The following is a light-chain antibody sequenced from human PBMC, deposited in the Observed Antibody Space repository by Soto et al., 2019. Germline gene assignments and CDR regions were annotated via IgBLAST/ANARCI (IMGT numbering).Light chain of an antibody. CDR2: KAS. CDR3: QQYNSYWT. V-gene: IGKV1-5*03. CDR1: QTISTW. J-gene: IGKJ1*01. Sequence: QMTQSPSSLSASVGDRVTITCRASQTISTWLAWYQQKPERAPNLLNYKASSLESRVQSRRSGSAYGTEFTLTISSLQPDDSATYYCQQYNSYWTFGQGTKVDIK.